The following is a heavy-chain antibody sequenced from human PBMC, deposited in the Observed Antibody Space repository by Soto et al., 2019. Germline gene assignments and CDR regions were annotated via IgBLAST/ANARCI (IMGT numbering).Heavy chain of an antibody. CDR1: GFTFINNA. D-gene: IGHD2-15*01. Sequence: GGSLRLSCVASGFTFINNAMSWVRQAPGKGLEWVSAISGSGGSTYYADSVKGRFTISRDNSKNTLYLQMNSLRAEDTAVYYCAKEPAGYCSGGSCYGWAFDIWGQGTMVTVS. V-gene: IGHV3-23*01. CDR3: AKEPAGYCSGGSCYGWAFDI. CDR2: ISGSGGST. J-gene: IGHJ3*02.